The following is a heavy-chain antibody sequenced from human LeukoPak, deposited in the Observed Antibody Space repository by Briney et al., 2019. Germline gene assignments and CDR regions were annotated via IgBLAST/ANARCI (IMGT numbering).Heavy chain of an antibody. CDR2: IFASGST. CDR3: ARRQTPISSSWYSIFRFYYYYMDV. Sequence: PSETLSLTCTVSGASISSGSYYGNWIRQPAGKGLEWIGRIFASGSTSYNPSLKSRVTISLDTAKNQLSLKLSSVPAADTAVYYCARRQTPISSSWYSIFRFYYYYMDVWGKGTTVTISS. CDR1: GASISSGSYY. J-gene: IGHJ6*03. D-gene: IGHD6-13*01. V-gene: IGHV4-61*02.